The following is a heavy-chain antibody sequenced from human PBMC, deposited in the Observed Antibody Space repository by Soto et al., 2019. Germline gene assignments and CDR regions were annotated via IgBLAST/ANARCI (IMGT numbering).Heavy chain of an antibody. D-gene: IGHD2-2*01. Sequence: GGSLRLSCAASGFTFSSYAMSWVRQAPGKGLEWVSGIGGSGGSTYYADSVKGRFTISRDNSKNTLYLQMNSLRAEDTAVYYCAKATPALRVIPADYWGQGTLVTVSS. CDR1: GFTFSSYA. CDR2: IGGSGGST. J-gene: IGHJ4*02. V-gene: IGHV3-23*01. CDR3: AKATPALRVIPADY.